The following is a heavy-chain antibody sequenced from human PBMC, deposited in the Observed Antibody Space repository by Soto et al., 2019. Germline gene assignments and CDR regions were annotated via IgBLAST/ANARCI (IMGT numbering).Heavy chain of an antibody. CDR2: FDPEDGET. V-gene: IGHV1-24*01. D-gene: IGHD3-22*01. CDR1: GYTLTELS. J-gene: IGHJ4*02. CDR3: ARVLAYYYDSSGYYDY. Sequence: ASVKVSCKVSGYTLTELSMHWVRQAPGKGLEWMGGFDPEDGETIYAQKFQGRVTMTEDTSTDTAYMELRSLRSDDTAVYYCARVLAYYYDSSGYYDYWGQGTLVTVSS.